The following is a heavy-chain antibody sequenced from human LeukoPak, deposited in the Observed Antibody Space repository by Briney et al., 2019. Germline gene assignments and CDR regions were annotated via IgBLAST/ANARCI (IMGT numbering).Heavy chain of an antibody. Sequence: SETVSLTCTVSGGSISSYYWSWIRQPPGKGLEWIGYIYYSGSTNYNPSLKSRVTISVDTSKNQFSLKLSSVTAADTAVYYCARGNWGYGDYAIYYYYYYMDVWGKGTTVTISS. CDR1: GGSISSYY. CDR2: IYYSGST. D-gene: IGHD4-17*01. J-gene: IGHJ6*03. V-gene: IGHV4-59*01. CDR3: ARGNWGYGDYAIYYYYYYMDV.